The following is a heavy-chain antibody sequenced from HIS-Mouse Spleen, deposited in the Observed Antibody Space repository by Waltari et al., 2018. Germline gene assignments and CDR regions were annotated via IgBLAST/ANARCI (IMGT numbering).Heavy chain of an antibody. CDR1: GFTFDDYA. CDR3: AKDSEVRGVYDAFDI. Sequence: EVQLVESGGGLVQPGRSLRLSCAASGFTFDDYAMHWVRQAPGKGLEWVSGISWNSGSIGYAESVKGRFTISRDNAKNSLYLQMNSLRAEDTALYYCAKDSEVRGVYDAFDIWGQGTMVTVSS. D-gene: IGHD3-10*01. V-gene: IGHV3-9*01. J-gene: IGHJ3*02. CDR2: ISWNSGSI.